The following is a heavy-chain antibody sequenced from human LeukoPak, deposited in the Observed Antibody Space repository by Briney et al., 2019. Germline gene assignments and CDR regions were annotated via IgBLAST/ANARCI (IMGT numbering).Heavy chain of an antibody. D-gene: IGHD6-13*01. CDR3: ARHGTPAAAGSTFDI. CDR2: IFPGHSQT. J-gene: IGHJ3*02. Sequence: PGESLKISCKGSGYRFTDYWIGWVRQMPGKGLEWMGIIFPGHSQTKYSPSFQGQVTISADRSVSTAYLQWSSLRASDTAMYYCARHGTPAAAGSTFDIWGQGTMVTVSS. CDR1: GYRFTDYW. V-gene: IGHV5-51*01.